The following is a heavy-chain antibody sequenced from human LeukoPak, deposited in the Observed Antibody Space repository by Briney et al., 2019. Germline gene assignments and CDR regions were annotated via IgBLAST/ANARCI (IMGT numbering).Heavy chain of an antibody. J-gene: IGHJ4*02. CDR3: ARDLAGGADFDY. Sequence: GGSLGLSCAASGFTFSDYYMSWVRQAPGKGLEWVSYISSSGSTIYYADSVKGRFTISRDNAKNSLYLQMNSLRVEDTAVYYCARDLAGGADFDYWGQGTLVTVSS. CDR1: GFTFSDYY. V-gene: IGHV3-11*01. D-gene: IGHD1-26*01. CDR2: ISSSGSTI.